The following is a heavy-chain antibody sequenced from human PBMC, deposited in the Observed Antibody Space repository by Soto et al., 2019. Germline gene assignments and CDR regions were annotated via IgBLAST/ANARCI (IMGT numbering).Heavy chain of an antibody. D-gene: IGHD5-12*01. CDR3: ASLGTINFDY. V-gene: IGHV4-31*03. Sequence: SETLSLTCTVSGGYISSGGYYWSWIRQHPGKGLEWIGYIYYSGSTYYNPSLKSRVTISVDTSKNQFSLKLSFVTAADTAAYYCASLGTINFDYWGQGTLVTVSS. CDR2: IYYSGST. CDR1: GGYISSGGYY. J-gene: IGHJ4*02.